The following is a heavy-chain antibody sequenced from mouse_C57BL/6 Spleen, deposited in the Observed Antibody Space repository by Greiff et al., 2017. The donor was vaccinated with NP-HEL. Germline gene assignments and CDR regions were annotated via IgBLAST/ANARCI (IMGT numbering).Heavy chain of an antibody. CDR2: IYPGDGDT. CDR1: GYAFSSYW. J-gene: IGHJ2*01. Sequence: QVQLQQSGAELVKPGASVKISCKASGYAFSSYWMNWVKQRPGKGLEWIGQIYPGDGDTNYNGKFKGKATLTADKSSRTAYMQLSSLTSEDSAVYFCARSSSGHLDLDDWGQGTTLTVSS. V-gene: IGHV1-80*01. D-gene: IGHD3-2*02. CDR3: ARSSSGHLDLDD.